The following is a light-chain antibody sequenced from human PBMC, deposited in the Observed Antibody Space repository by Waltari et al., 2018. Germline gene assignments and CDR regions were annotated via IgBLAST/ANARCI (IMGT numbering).Light chain of an antibody. CDR1: QRVSHSN. CDR3: QQYAGSPIT. CDR2: GAS. J-gene: IGKJ4*01. Sequence: CRATQRVSHSNLAWYQQKGGQAPRLLIYGASSRATGIPDRFSGSGSGTDFTLSISRLEPEDYGVCYCQQYAGSPITFGGGTKVEI. V-gene: IGKV3-20*01.